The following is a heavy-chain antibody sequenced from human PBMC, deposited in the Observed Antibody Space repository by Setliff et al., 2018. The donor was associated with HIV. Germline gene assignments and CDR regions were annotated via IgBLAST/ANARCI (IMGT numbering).Heavy chain of an antibody. D-gene: IGHD2-21*01. J-gene: IGHJ6*02. CDR2: IKSSDGGKT. V-gene: IGHV3-15*01. CDR3: ATDNGPSYSMDI. Sequence: GGSLRLSCAASGFSFSDAWMSWVRQAPGKGLEWVGRIKSSDGGKTDDASPVKGRFTISRDDSKNTLYLQMNSLKIEDTAVYFCATDNGPSYSMDIWGQGTTVTVSS. CDR1: GFSFSDAW.